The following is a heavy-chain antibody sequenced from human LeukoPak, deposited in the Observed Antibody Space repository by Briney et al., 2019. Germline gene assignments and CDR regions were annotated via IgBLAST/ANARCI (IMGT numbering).Heavy chain of an antibody. CDR2: ISKSGDDT. CDR1: GFTFSSYW. CDR3: AKEPTWYSSDWYWLDD. V-gene: IGHV3-23*01. D-gene: IGHD6-19*01. Sequence: GGSLRLSCAASGFTFSSYWMSWVRQAPGKGLEWVSAISKSGDDTYYADPVKGRSTISRDHSKMYLQMNSLRGDDTAVYYCAKEPTWYSSDWYWLDDWGQGTLVTVSS. J-gene: IGHJ4*02.